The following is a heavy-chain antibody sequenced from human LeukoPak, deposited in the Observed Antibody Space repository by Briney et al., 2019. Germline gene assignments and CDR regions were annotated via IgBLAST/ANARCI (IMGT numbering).Heavy chain of an antibody. CDR3: EILDSNGSDY. D-gene: IGHD1-1*01. CDR1: GYTFTSYG. CDR2: INPSGGST. V-gene: IGHV1-46*01. Sequence: ASVKVSCKASGYTFTSYGISWVRQAPGQGLEWMGIINPSGGSTSYAQKFQGRVTMTRDTSTSTVYMELSSLRSEDTAVYYCEILDSNGSDYWGQGTLVTVSS. J-gene: IGHJ4*02.